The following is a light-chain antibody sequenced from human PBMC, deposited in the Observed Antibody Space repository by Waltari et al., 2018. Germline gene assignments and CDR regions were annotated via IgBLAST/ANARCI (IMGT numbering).Light chain of an antibody. V-gene: IGKV1-8*01. CDR2: ASS. CDR3: QQYFVYPYT. CDR1: QDISGY. J-gene: IGKJ2*01. Sequence: AIRMTQSPSSLAASTGDRVTITCRASQDISGYLAWYQQKPGKAPNLLVYASSTSQTGVRSRFIGSGSGTAFTLTIDCLQSEDFATYYCQQYFVYPYTFGQGTKLEIK.